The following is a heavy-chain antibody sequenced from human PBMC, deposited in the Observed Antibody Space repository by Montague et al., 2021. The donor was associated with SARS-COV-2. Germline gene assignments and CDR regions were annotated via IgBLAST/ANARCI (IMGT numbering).Heavy chain of an antibody. V-gene: IGHV4-39*07. J-gene: IGHJ4*02. CDR3: VAGGDSAKAGAY. D-gene: IGHD3-16*01. Sequence: SETLSLTCTVSGGSIANSHKYWGWVRQPPGKGLEWIGSVLYTGTPYDHPSLTARVTISLDTSKNQFSLKMYSVTAADTATYFCVAGGDSAKAGAYWGQRTLVTVSS. CDR2: VLYTGTP. CDR1: GGSIANSHKY.